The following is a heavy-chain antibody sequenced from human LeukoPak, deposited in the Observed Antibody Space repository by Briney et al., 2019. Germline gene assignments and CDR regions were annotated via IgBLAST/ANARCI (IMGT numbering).Heavy chain of an antibody. CDR1: GGSISSNY. CDR2: MFYSGTT. D-gene: IGHD6-6*01. Sequence: SETLSLTCTVSGGSISSNYWSWIRQPPGRGLEWIGYMFYSGTTNYNPSLKSRVTISVDTSKNQFSLKLNSVTAADTAVYYCARFGTSSSRFFDQWGQGTLVTVSS. J-gene: IGHJ4*02. V-gene: IGHV4-59*01. CDR3: ARFGTSSSRFFDQ.